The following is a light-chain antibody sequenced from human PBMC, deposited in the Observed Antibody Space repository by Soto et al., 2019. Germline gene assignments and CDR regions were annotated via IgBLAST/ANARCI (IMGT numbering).Light chain of an antibody. CDR2: KAS. Sequence: DIQMTQSPSTLSASVGDRVTITCRASQSISSWLAWYQQKPGKAPRLLIYKASSLESGVPSRFSGSGSGTEFTLTISSLQPYDFATYYCQQAYTFGQATKLEIK. J-gene: IGKJ2*01. CDR1: QSISSW. V-gene: IGKV1-5*03. CDR3: QQAYT.